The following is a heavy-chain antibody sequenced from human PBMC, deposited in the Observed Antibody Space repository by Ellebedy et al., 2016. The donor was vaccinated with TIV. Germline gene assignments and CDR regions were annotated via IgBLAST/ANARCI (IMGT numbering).Heavy chain of an antibody. J-gene: IGHJ2*01. D-gene: IGHD3-10*01. CDR3: ARDPRGLWYFDL. Sequence: GGSLRLXXAASGFTFSSYSMNWVRQAPGKGLEWVSSISSSSSYIYYADSVKGRFTISRDNAKNSLYLQMNSLRAEDTAVYYCARDPRGLWYFDLWGRGTLVTVSS. V-gene: IGHV3-21*01. CDR2: ISSSSSYI. CDR1: GFTFSSYS.